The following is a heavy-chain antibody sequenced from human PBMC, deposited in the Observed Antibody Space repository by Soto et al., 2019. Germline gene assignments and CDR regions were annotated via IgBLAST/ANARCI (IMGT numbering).Heavy chain of an antibody. CDR3: ASRDPGTSVDY. J-gene: IGHJ4*02. CDR1: GGSFTSNNW. V-gene: IGHV4-4*02. Sequence: SETLSLTCAVSGGSFTSNNWWTCVRQPPGQGLEWIGEIYRTRNTNYNPSLKSRVTISLDKCENQFSLKVTSLTAADTAVYYCASRDPGTSVDYWGQGTLVTVSS. D-gene: IGHD1-7*01. CDR2: IYRTRNT.